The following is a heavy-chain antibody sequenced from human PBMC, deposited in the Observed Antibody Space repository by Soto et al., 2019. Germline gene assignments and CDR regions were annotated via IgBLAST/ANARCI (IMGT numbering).Heavy chain of an antibody. CDR1: GFTFSSYS. D-gene: IGHD2-2*02. CDR2: ISSSSSYI. CDR3: AREGYCSSTSCYRDYYYMDV. Sequence: GGSLRLSCAASGFTFSSYSMNWVRQAPGKGLEWVSSISSSSSYIYYADSVKGRFTISRDNAKNSLYLQMNSLRAEDTVVYYCAREGYCSSTSCYRDYYYMDVWGKGTTVTVSS. J-gene: IGHJ6*03. V-gene: IGHV3-21*01.